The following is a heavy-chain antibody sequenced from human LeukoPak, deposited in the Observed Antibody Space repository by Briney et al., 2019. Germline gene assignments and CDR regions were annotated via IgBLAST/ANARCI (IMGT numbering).Heavy chain of an antibody. D-gene: IGHD2-15*01. V-gene: IGHV3-23*01. CDR2: ISNNGGYT. CDR1: GFTFSSSA. CDR3: ASDSPGYDSGSYFAY. Sequence: PGGSLRLSCAASGFTFSSSAMSWVRQAPGKGLEWVSAISNNGGYTYYADSVQGRFTISRDNSKSTLCLQMNSLRAEDTAVYYCASDSPGYDSGSYFAYWGQGTWSPSPQ. J-gene: IGHJ4*02.